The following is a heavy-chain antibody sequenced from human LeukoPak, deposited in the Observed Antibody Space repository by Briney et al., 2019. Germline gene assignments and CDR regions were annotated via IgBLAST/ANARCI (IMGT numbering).Heavy chain of an antibody. D-gene: IGHD6-13*01. Sequence: GGSLRLSCAASGFTFSSYGMHWVRQAPGKGVEWVAVISSDGSNQDYGDSVKGRLTISRDNSKNTLYLQMNSLRPDDTAVYYCASGASSGWYYFDYWGQGTLVTVSS. V-gene: IGHV3-30*03. CDR2: ISSDGSNQ. CDR3: ASGASSGWYYFDY. CDR1: GFTFSSYG. J-gene: IGHJ4*02.